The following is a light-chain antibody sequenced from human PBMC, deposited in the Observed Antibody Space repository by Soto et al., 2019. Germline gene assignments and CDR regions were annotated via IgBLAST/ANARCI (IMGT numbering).Light chain of an antibody. J-gene: IGLJ2*01. V-gene: IGLV4-69*01. Sequence: QSVLTQSPSVSASLGASVKLTYTLTSGHSSFAVTWHQQQPEMGPRFLIKLNSDGTYTKPEGIPDRFSGSSSGAERYLTIASLHSEDEADYYCQTWGSGIQVFGGGTKLTVL. CDR2: LNSDGTY. CDR1: SGHSSFA. CDR3: QTWGSGIQV.